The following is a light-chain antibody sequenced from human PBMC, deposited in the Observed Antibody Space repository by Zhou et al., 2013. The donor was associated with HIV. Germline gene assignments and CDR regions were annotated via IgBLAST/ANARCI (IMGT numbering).Light chain of an antibody. CDR1: NSNIGAGYD. Sequence: QSVLTQPPSVSGAPGQSVIISCTGTNSNIGAGYDVHWYQQLPGTAPKLLIYGNINRPSGIPDRFSGSKSGTSASLAITGLQTEDEADYYCQSYDTNLLVIFGGGTKLTVL. V-gene: IGLV1-40*01. J-gene: IGLJ2*01. CDR2: GNI. CDR3: QSYDTNLLVI.